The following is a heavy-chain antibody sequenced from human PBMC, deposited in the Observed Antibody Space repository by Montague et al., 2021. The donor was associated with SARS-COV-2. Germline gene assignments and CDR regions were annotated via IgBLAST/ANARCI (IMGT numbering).Heavy chain of an antibody. D-gene: IGHD3-22*01. J-gene: IGHJ3*02. Sequence: SVKVSCKVSEYSLSKFSLQMHWVRQAPGKGLEWMGEFDSQDGEATYAPKFQGRITMTEDRPTDTVYMELSSLRSNDTAVYYCATLGLEVITYAFAIWGQGTLVTVSS. CDR3: ATLGLEVITYAFAI. V-gene: IGHV1-24*01. CDR1: EYSLSKFS. CDR2: FDSQDGEA.